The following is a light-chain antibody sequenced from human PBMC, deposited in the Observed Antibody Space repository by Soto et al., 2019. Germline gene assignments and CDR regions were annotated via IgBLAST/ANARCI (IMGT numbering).Light chain of an antibody. CDR2: EGT. CDR1: NSDVESYNL. Sequence: QSALTQPASVSGSPGQSITISCTGTNSDVESYNLVSWFRQHPGEAPKLIVYEGTKRPSGVSNRFSGSKSGNTASLTISGLQAEDEADYYCSSYTSSSTRVFGGGTKLTVL. V-gene: IGLV2-14*02. J-gene: IGLJ2*01. CDR3: SSYTSSSTRV.